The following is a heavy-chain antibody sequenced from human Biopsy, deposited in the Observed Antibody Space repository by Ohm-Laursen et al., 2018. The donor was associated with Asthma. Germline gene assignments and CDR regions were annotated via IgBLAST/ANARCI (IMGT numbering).Heavy chain of an antibody. CDR1: GGTFHTYS. J-gene: IGHJ4*02. Sequence: GASVKVSCKGSGGTFHTYSINWVRQAPGQGLEWLGGIIPIFRTPNYAQKFLGRINIIADESPITGYMEVSSLTAEDSAYYFCAINRYGTSFYYWGQGTVLSVSS. CDR2: IIPIFRTP. CDR3: AINRYGTSFYY. V-gene: IGHV1-69*13. D-gene: IGHD5-18*01.